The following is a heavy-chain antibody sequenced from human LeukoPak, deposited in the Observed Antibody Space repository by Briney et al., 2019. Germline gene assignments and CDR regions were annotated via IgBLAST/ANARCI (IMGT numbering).Heavy chain of an antibody. CDR3: ARGSYGGNGDY. D-gene: IGHD4-23*01. CDR1: GYTFTSYY. Sequence: ASVKVSCKASGYTFTSYYMHWVRQAPGQGLEWMGIINPSGGSTTYAQKFQGRVTMTRDTSTNTVYMELSSLRSEDTAVYYCARGSYGGNGDYWGQGTLVTVPS. J-gene: IGHJ4*02. V-gene: IGHV1-46*01. CDR2: INPSGGST.